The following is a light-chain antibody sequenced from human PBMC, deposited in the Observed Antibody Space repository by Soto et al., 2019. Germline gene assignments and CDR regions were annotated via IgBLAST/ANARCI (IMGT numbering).Light chain of an antibody. CDR2: EGS. V-gene: IGKV1-5*03. CDR1: QSISSW. J-gene: IGKJ1*01. CDR3: QQYDTYSRT. Sequence: DIQMTQSTSTLSASVGDRVTITCRASQSISSWLAWYQQKSGEAPKLLIYEGSTLARGVPSRFSGSGSGTEFPLPISSLQPDDFATFYCQQYDTYSRTFGQGTKVEVQ.